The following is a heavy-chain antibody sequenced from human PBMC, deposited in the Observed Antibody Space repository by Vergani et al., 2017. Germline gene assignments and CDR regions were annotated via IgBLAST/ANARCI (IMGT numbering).Heavy chain of an antibody. CDR3: ARGVNDILNCQYPQPLYYYYYMDV. Sequence: QVQLQESGPGLVKPSETLSLTCTVSGGSISSYYWSWIRQPPGKGLEWIGYIYYSGSTNYNPSLKRRVTISVDTSKNHFTLKLSSVTAADTAVYYCARGVNDILNCQYPQPLYYYYYMDVWGKGTMVTVSS. J-gene: IGHJ6*03. D-gene: IGHD3-9*01. V-gene: IGHV4-59*01. CDR2: IYYSGST. CDR1: GGSISSYY.